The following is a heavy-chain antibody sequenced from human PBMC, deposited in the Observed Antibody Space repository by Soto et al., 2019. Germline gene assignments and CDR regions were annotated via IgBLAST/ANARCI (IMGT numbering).Heavy chain of an antibody. CDR1: GFTFSSYS. J-gene: IGHJ4*02. Sequence: GGSLRLSCAASGFTFSSYSMNWVRQAPGKGLEWVSYISSSSSTIYYADSVKGRFTISRDNAKNSLYLQMNSLRDEDTAVYYCARDRYDILTGYSDFDYWGQGTRVTVSS. CDR3: ARDRYDILTGYSDFDY. V-gene: IGHV3-48*02. D-gene: IGHD3-9*01. CDR2: ISSSSSTI.